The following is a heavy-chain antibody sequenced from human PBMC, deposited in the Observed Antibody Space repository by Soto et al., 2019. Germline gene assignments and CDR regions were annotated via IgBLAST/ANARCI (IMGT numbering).Heavy chain of an antibody. CDR1: GFTFSSYS. Sequence: EVQLVESGGGLVQPGGSLRLSCAASGFTFSSYSMNWVRQAPGKGLEWVSYISSSSSTIYYADSVKGRFTISRDNAKNSLYLQRNSLRDEDTAVYYCARGDDILTGYYNPWGQGTLVTVSS. D-gene: IGHD3-9*01. CDR3: ARGDDILTGYYNP. V-gene: IGHV3-48*02. CDR2: ISSSSSTI. J-gene: IGHJ5*02.